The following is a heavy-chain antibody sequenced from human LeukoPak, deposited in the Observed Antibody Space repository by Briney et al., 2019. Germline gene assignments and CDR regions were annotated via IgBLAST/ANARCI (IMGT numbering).Heavy chain of an antibody. J-gene: IGHJ4*02. CDR1: GGSISSSSYY. CDR2: IYYSGST. D-gene: IGHD3-9*01. CDR3: ARHPAYYDILTGPGPYYFDY. Sequence: PSETLSLTCTVSGGSISSSSYYWGWIRQPPGKGLEWIGSIYYSGSTYYNPSLKSRVTISVDTSKNQFSLKLSSATAADTAVYYCARHPAYYDILTGPGPYYFDYWGQGTLVTVSS. V-gene: IGHV4-39*01.